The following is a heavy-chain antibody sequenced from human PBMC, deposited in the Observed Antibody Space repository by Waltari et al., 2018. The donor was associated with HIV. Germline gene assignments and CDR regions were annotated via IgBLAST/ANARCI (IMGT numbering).Heavy chain of an antibody. D-gene: IGHD1-26*01. CDR1: GFTFSSYS. CDR2: ISSSSSYI. CDR3: ARGGIVGATIDY. V-gene: IGHV3-21*01. J-gene: IGHJ4*02. Sequence: EVQLVESGGGLVKPGGSLRLSCAASGFTFSSYSMTWVRQAPGKGLEWVSSISSSSSYIYYADSVKGRFTISRDNAKNSLYLQMNSLRAEDTAVYYCARGGIVGATIDYWGQGTLVTVSS.